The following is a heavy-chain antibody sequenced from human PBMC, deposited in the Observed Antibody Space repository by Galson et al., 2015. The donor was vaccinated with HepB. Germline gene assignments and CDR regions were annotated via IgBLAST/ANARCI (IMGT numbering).Heavy chain of an antibody. CDR3: TRHYYDSSGYPIPDY. J-gene: IGHJ4*02. CDR2: IRKKADNYAT. V-gene: IGHV3-73*01. Sequence: SLRLAGAASGFTVSGSAIHWARQASGKGLEWVRRIRKKADNYATAYVASVQGRYTISRDDSKNMAYLQMNSLKTEDTAVYYCTRHYYDSSGYPIPDYWGQGTLVTVSS. D-gene: IGHD3-22*01. CDR1: GFTVSGSA.